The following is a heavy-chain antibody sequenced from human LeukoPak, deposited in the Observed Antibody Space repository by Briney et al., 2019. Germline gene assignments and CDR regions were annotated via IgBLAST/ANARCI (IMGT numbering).Heavy chain of an antibody. CDR1: GGTFSSYA. Sequence: SVKVSCKASGGTFSSYAISWVRQAPGQGLEWMGGIIPIFGTANYAQKFQGRVTITTDESTSTAYMEQSSLRSEDTAVYYCARGYYYDSSGYSDDAFDIWGQGTMVTVSS. V-gene: IGHV1-69*05. CDR3: ARGYYYDSSGYSDDAFDI. J-gene: IGHJ3*02. D-gene: IGHD3-22*01. CDR2: IIPIFGTA.